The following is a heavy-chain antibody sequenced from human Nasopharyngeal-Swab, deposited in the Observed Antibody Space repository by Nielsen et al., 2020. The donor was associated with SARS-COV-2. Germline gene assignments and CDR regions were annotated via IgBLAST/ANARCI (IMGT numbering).Heavy chain of an antibody. CDR2: MDPNSGNT. J-gene: IGHJ6*03. Sequence: ASVKVSCKASGYTFTSYDINWVRQAPGQGLEWMGWMDPNSGNTGCAQKFQGRVTMTRNTSISTAYMELSSLRSEDTAVYYCARAGEGVVVPAAIMGGTYYYYYYMDVWGKGTTVTVSS. V-gene: IGHV1-8*01. D-gene: IGHD2-2*02. CDR1: GYTFTSYD. CDR3: ARAGEGVVVPAAIMGGTYYYYYYMDV.